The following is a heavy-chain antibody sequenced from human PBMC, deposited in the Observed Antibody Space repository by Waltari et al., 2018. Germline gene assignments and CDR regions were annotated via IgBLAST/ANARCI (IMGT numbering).Heavy chain of an antibody. Sequence: QVQLQQWGAGLLKPSETLSLTCAVYGGSFSGYYCSWIRQPPGKGLEWIGEINHSRSTNYNPSLKSRVTISVDTSKNQFSLKLSSVTAADTAVYYCARGKTIFGVVIIRSHYYYYMDVWGKGTTVTVSS. V-gene: IGHV4-34*01. CDR1: GGSFSGYY. CDR3: ARGKTIFGVVIIRSHYYYYMDV. D-gene: IGHD3-3*01. J-gene: IGHJ6*03. CDR2: INHSRST.